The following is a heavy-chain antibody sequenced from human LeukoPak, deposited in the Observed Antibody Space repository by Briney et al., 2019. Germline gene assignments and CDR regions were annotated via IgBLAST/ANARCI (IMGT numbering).Heavy chain of an antibody. V-gene: IGHV4-4*09. CDR2: IYTSGST. D-gene: IGHD1-26*01. Sequence: SETLSLTCTVSGGSISSYHWSWIRQPPGKGLEWIGYIYTSGSTNYNPSLKSRVTISVDTSKNQFSLKLSSVTAADTAVYYCARTGYSGSYYGWFDPWGQGTLVTVSS. CDR3: ARTGYSGSYYGWFDP. CDR1: GGSISSYH. J-gene: IGHJ5*02.